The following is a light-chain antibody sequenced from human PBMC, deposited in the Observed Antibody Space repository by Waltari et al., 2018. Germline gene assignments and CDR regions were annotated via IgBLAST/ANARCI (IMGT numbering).Light chain of an antibody. Sequence: QSALTQPASVSGSPGQSITISCTGTTSDVGSYTLVSWYPHHPGKAPKLIIFEVSARPSGVSNRCAGSKSGNTASLTISGLQAEDEADYHCCSYAGNSIYVFGTGTRVTVL. J-gene: IGLJ1*01. V-gene: IGLV2-23*02. CDR3: CSYAGNSIYV. CDR2: EVS. CDR1: TSDVGSYTL.